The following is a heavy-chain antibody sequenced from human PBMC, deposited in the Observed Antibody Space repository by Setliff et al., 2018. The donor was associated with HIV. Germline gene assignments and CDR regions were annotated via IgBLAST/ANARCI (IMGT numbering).Heavy chain of an antibody. V-gene: IGHV4-39*01. J-gene: IGHJ4*02. D-gene: IGHD6-19*01. CDR2: IYYSGST. CDR1: AGSIRSSTYY. CDR3: IIAYSSGWLAPMGFDS. Sequence: SETLSLTCTVSAGSIRSSTYYWAWIRQPPGKGLEWIGTIYYSGSTYYNPSLKSRATISVDTSKNQFSLKLSSVTAADTAVYYCIIAYSSGWLAPMGFDSWGQGTLVTVTS.